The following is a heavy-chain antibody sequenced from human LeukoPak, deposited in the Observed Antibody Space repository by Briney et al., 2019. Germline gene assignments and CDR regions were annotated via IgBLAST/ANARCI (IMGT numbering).Heavy chain of an antibody. D-gene: IGHD2-15*01. CDR1: GGTFSSYA. J-gene: IGHJ3*02. CDR3: ARAQGGVAEYCSGGGCYFPLVGAFDI. V-gene: IGHV1-69*13. Sequence: GASVKVSCKASGGTFSSYAISWVRQAPGQGLEWMGGIIPIFGTANYAQKFQGRVTITADESTSTAYMELSSLRSEDTAVYYCARAQGGVAEYCSGGGCYFPLVGAFDIWGQGTMVTVSS. CDR2: IIPIFGTA.